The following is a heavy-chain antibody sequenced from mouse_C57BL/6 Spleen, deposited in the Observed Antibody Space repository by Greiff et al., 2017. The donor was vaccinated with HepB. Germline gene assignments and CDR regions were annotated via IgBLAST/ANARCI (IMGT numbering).Heavy chain of an antibody. CDR3: AREGAYDYDGAMDY. V-gene: IGHV3-6*01. J-gene: IGHJ4*01. CDR1: GYSFTSGYY. CDR2: ISYDGSN. Sequence: EVQLQQSGPGLVKPSQSLSLSCSVTGYSFTSGYYWSWIRQFPGNKLEWMGYISYDGSNNYNPSLKNRISITHDTSKNQFFLKLNSVTTEDTATYYCAREGAYDYDGAMDYWGQGTSVTVSS. D-gene: IGHD2-4*01.